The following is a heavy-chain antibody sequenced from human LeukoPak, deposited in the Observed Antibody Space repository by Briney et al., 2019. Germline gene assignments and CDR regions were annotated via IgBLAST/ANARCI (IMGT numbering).Heavy chain of an antibody. J-gene: IGHJ4*02. CDR2: ISGSGGST. D-gene: IGHD2-15*01. CDR1: GFSFSSYG. CDR3: AKVIAAKGDY. Sequence: GGTLRLSCAASGFSFSSYGMSWVRQAPGKGLEWVSTISGSGGSTYYADSVKGRFTISRDNSKNTLYLQMNSLRAEDTALYYCAKVIAAKGDYWGQGTLVTVSS. V-gene: IGHV3-23*01.